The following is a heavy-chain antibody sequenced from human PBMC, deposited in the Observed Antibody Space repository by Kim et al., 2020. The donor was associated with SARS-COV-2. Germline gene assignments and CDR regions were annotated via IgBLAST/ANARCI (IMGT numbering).Heavy chain of an antibody. V-gene: IGHV3-74*01. J-gene: IGHJ6*02. Sequence: VKCRFTIARDHAKNTLYLQMNSLRAEDTAVYYCARDRQLAPRYYYYGMDVWGQGTTVTVSS. CDR3: ARDRQLAPRYYYYGMDV. D-gene: IGHD6-13*01.